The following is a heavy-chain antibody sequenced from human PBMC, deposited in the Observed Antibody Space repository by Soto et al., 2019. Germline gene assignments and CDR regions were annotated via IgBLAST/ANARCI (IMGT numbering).Heavy chain of an antibody. V-gene: IGHV4-30-4*01. Sequence: SETLSLTCTVSGGSISSGDYYWSWIRQPPGKGLEWIGYIYYSGSTYYNPSLKSRVTISVDTSKNQFSLKLSSVTAADTAVYYCARVLGYCSSTSCSSDSWFDPWGQGTLVTVSS. J-gene: IGHJ5*02. D-gene: IGHD2-2*01. CDR2: IYYSGST. CDR1: GGSISSGDYY. CDR3: ARVLGYCSSTSCSSDSWFDP.